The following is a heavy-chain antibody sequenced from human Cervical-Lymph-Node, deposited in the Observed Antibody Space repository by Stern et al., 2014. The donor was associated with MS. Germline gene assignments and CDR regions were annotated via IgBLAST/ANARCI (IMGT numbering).Heavy chain of an antibody. CDR3: ARIQGGRYCSTTSCYFGDY. Sequence: QVQLVESGGGVVQPGRSLRLSCAASGFTFGSYGMHWVRQAPGKGLEWVAVIWYDGSNKYYADSVKGQFTISRDNSKNTLFLQMNSLRAEDTAVYYCARIQGGRYCSTTSCYFGDYWGQGTLVTVSS. CDR2: IWYDGSNK. V-gene: IGHV3-33*01. D-gene: IGHD2-2*01. CDR1: GFTFGSYG. J-gene: IGHJ4*02.